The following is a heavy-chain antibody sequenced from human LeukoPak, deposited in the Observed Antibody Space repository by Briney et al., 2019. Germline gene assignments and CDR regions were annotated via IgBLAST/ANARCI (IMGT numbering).Heavy chain of an antibody. V-gene: IGHV4-59*01. D-gene: IGHD3-10*01. CDR3: AREISGTFDY. Sequence: SETLSLTCTVSGGSISSYYWSWIRQPPGKGLEWIGYIYYSGSTNYNPSLKSRVTISIDTSKNQFSLRLNSVTAADTAVYYCAREISGTFDYWGQGTLVTVSS. CDR1: GGSISSYY. CDR2: IYYSGST. J-gene: IGHJ4*02.